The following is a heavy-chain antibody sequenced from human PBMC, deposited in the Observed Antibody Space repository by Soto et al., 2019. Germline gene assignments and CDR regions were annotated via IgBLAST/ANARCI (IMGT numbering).Heavy chain of an antibody. V-gene: IGHV3-23*01. D-gene: IGHD2-21*02. CDR2: ISYSDGRST. CDR3: ARADYCIGNCYGAVDY. CDR1: GFTFSSHA. J-gene: IGHJ4*02. Sequence: PGGSLRLPCAASGFTFSSHAITWVRQDPGKGLEWVSAISYSDGRSTAYADSVKGRFTISRDNAKNTLYLQMNSLRAEDTAIYYCARADYCIGNCYGAVDYWGQGTPVTVSS.